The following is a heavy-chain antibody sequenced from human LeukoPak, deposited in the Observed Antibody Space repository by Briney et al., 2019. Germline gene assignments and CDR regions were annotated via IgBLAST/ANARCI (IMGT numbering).Heavy chain of an antibody. J-gene: IGHJ4*02. Sequence: SETLSLTCTVSGGSFSSSTYYWVWIRQSPGKGLEWIGSINFSGDTYYNPSLKSRVTISVNMSKSQFSLKLSSVTAADTAVYYCAKGEGVLRYFDWFDYWGQGTLVTVSS. D-gene: IGHD3-9*01. CDR1: GGSFSSSTYY. CDR2: INFSGDT. V-gene: IGHV4-39*01. CDR3: AKGEGVLRYFDWFDY.